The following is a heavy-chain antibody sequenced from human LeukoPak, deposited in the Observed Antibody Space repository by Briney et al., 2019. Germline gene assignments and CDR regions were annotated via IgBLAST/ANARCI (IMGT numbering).Heavy chain of an antibody. Sequence: GGPLRLSCAASGFIFDDYGMSWVRQAPGKGLEWVSGINWNGGSTGYADSVKGRFTISRDNAKNSLYLQMNSLRAEEDTALYYCARDAPTVGVDYWGQGTLVTVSS. CDR3: ARDAPTVGVDY. CDR1: GFIFDDYG. CDR2: INWNGGST. J-gene: IGHJ4*02. V-gene: IGHV3-20*04.